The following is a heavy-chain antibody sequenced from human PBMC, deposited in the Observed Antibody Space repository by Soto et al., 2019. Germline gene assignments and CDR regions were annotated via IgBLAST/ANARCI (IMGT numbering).Heavy chain of an antibody. D-gene: IGHD3-3*01. CDR2: ISWNSGSI. Sequence: EVQLVESGGGLVQPGRFLRLSCAASGFTFDDYARHWVRQAPGKGLEWVSGISWNSGSIGYADSVKGRFTISRDNAKNSLYLQMNSLRAEDTALYYCAKGYYDFWSGCFDYWGQGTLVTVSS. CDR1: GFTFDDYA. V-gene: IGHV3-9*01. CDR3: AKGYYDFWSGCFDY. J-gene: IGHJ4*02.